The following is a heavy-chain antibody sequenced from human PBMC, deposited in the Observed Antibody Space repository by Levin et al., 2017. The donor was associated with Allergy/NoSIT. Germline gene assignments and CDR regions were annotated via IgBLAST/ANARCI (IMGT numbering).Heavy chain of an antibody. CDR1: GGSFSGYY. Sequence: GSLRLSCAVYGGSFSGYYWSWIRQPPGKGLEWIGEINHSGSTNYNPSLKSRVTISVDTSKNQFSLKLSSVTAADTAVYYCAGTTVTTKRVDYWGQGTLVTVSS. J-gene: IGHJ4*02. CDR3: AGTTVTTKRVDY. V-gene: IGHV4-34*01. CDR2: INHSGST. D-gene: IGHD4-17*01.